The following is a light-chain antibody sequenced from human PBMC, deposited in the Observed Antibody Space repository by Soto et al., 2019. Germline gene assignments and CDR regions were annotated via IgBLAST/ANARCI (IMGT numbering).Light chain of an antibody. CDR1: SSDVGGYNY. CDR2: DVS. V-gene: IGLV2-14*01. J-gene: IGLJ3*02. CDR3: SSYTSSSTYWV. Sequence: QSALTQPASVSGSPGQSMTISCTGTSSDVGGYNYVSWYQQHPGKAPKLMILDVSSRPSGVSNRFSGSKSGNTASLTISGLQAEDEAHYFCSSYTSSSTYWVFGGGTKLTVL.